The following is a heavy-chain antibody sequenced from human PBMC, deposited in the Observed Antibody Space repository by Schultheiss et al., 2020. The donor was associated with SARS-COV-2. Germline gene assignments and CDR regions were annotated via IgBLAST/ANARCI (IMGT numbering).Heavy chain of an antibody. CDR3: AKAEGGDCYCPHY. CDR2: IKQDGSVK. Sequence: GGSLRLSCAASGFTFSSSWMSWLRRTPGNGLEWVANIKQDGSVKYYVDSVGGRFTISRDNAKNSLYLQMNSLRAEDTAVYYCAKAEGGDCYCPHYWGQGTLVTVSS. D-gene: IGHD2-21*02. CDR1: GFTFSSSW. J-gene: IGHJ4*02. V-gene: IGHV3-7*03.